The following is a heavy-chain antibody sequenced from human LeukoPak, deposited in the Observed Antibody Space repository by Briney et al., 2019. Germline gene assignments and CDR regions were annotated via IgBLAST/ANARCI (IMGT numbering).Heavy chain of an antibody. D-gene: IGHD6-13*01. CDR3: AGSSSWLTYFDY. CDR2: IYYSGST. Sequence: SQTLSLTCTVSGGSISSGGYYWSWIRQHPGKGLEWIGYIYYSGSTYYNPSLKSRVTISVDRSRNQFSLKLSSVTAADTAVYYCAGSSSWLTYFDYWGQGTLVTVSS. J-gene: IGHJ4*02. CDR1: GGSISSGGYY. V-gene: IGHV4-31*09.